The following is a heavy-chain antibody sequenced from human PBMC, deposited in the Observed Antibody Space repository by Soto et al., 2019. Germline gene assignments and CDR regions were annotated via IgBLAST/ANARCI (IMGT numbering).Heavy chain of an antibody. D-gene: IGHD3-22*01. V-gene: IGHV1-2*02. Sequence: ASVXVSFKSCGYILRLNYIHFLRQTPGQGLEWIGWISPNSSGTVYAQKFQGRVTMTRDTSLTTVYMQLNRLTSDDSAVYYCARDLIVHGTEKSDMDVWGQGPTVNVYS. J-gene: IGHJ6*02. CDR1: GYILRLNY. CDR2: ISPNSSGT. CDR3: ARDLIVHGTEKSDMDV.